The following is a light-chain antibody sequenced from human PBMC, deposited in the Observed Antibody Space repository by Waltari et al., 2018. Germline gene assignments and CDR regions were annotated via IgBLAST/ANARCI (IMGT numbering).Light chain of an antibody. CDR1: LSFVHSDGNTY. CDR3: GQGSRVPYS. J-gene: IGKJ2*03. Sequence: DVVMTQSPLSLSITPGQPASISCRSSLSFVHSDGNTYLSWYQQKPGQPPRVLIYKVTNRDSGVPDRFSGSGAGTDFTLHISRVEAEDVGVYYCGQGSRVPYSFGQGTKVEIK. CDR2: KVT. V-gene: IGKV2-30*02.